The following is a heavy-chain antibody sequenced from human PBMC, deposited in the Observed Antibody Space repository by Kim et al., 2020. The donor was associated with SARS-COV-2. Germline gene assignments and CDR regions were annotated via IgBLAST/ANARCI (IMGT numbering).Heavy chain of an antibody. CDR3: ARLVATAIPHFDY. J-gene: IGHJ4*02. D-gene: IGHD5-18*01. Sequence: YAQGFTGRFVFSLDTSVSTAYLQISSLKAEDTAVYYCARLVATAIPHFDYWGQGTLVTVSS. V-gene: IGHV7-4-1*02.